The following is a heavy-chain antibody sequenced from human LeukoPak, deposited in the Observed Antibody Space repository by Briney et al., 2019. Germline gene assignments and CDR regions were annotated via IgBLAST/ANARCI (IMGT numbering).Heavy chain of an antibody. CDR2: NYTTGST. CDR3: AREAGIAVSGAFYYYMDV. J-gene: IGHJ6*03. V-gene: IGHV4-61*02. Sequence: PSQTLSLTCTVSGASVSRGTFYWSWIRQPAGKGLEWIGRNYTTGSTNYNPSLSNRIAISVDTSNNHFSLKLSYVTAADTAVYFCAREAGIAVSGAFYYYMDVWGEGTTVTVSS. D-gene: IGHD6-19*01. CDR1: GASVSRGTFY.